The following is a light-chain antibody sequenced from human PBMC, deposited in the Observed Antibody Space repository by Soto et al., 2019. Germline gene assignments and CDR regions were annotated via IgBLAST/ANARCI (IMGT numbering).Light chain of an antibody. J-gene: IGKJ5*01. Sequence: DIQMTQAPSSLSASVGDRVTITCRASQSISSYLNWYQQKPGKAPKLLIYAASSLQSGVPSRFSGSGSGTDFTLTISSLQPADFATYYCQQNYSTPSTFGQGTRLEIK. CDR2: AAS. CDR3: QQNYSTPST. V-gene: IGKV1-39*01. CDR1: QSISSY.